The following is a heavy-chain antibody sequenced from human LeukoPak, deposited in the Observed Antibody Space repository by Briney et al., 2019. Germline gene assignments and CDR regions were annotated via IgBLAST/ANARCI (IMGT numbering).Heavy chain of an antibody. CDR2: INHSGST. V-gene: IGHV4-34*01. Sequence: PSETLSLTCAVYGVSFSGYYWSWIRQPPGKGLEWIGEINHSGSTNYNPSLKSRVTISVDMSKNQFSLKLSSVTAADTAVYYCARVGGTDANWYFDLWGRGTLVTVSS. CDR1: GVSFSGYY. CDR3: ARVGGTDANWYFDL. D-gene: IGHD1-26*01. J-gene: IGHJ2*01.